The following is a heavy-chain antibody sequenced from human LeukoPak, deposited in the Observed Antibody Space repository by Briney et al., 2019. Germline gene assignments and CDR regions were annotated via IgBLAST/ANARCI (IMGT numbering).Heavy chain of an antibody. D-gene: IGHD3-3*01. CDR1: GGSISSSSYY. CDR2: IYYSGST. Sequence: SETLSLTCTVSGGSISSSSYYWGWIRQPPGKGLEWIGYIYYSGSTNYNPSLKSRVTISVDTSKNQFSLKLSSVTAADTAVYYCASGTYYDFWSGYYTFDYWGQGTLVTVSS. CDR3: ASGTYYDFWSGYYTFDY. J-gene: IGHJ4*02. V-gene: IGHV4-61*05.